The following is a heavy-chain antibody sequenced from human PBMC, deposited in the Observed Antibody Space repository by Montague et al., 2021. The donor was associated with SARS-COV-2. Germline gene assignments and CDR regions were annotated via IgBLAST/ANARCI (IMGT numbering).Heavy chain of an antibody. D-gene: IGHD6-13*01. CDR3: ARGVVAAPDTSDY. V-gene: IGHV4-59*13. Sequence: SETLSLTCTVSGDSISGFYWNWIRQPPGKGLEWIGKIYYSWITNYNPSLKSRVTISVDTYKNQFSLKLISVTAADTALYFCARGVVAAPDTSDYWGQGTLVTVSS. CDR1: GDSISGFY. CDR2: IYYSWIT. J-gene: IGHJ4*02.